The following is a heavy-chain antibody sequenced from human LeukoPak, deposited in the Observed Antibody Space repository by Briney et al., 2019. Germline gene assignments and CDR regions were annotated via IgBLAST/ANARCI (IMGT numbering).Heavy chain of an antibody. Sequence: PSETLSLTCAVHGGSLSGHYWSWIRQPPGKGLEWIGEINHSGSTNYNPSLKSRVTISVDTSKNQFSLKLSSVTAADTAVYYCARGPRPHYDILTGYVFWFDPWGQGTLVTVSS. V-gene: IGHV4-34*01. D-gene: IGHD3-9*01. CDR2: INHSGST. CDR3: ARGPRPHYDILTGYVFWFDP. J-gene: IGHJ5*02. CDR1: GGSLSGHY.